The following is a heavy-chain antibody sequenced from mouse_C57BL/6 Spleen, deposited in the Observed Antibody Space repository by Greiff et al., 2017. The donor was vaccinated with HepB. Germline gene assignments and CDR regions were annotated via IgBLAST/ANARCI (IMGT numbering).Heavy chain of an antibody. V-gene: IGHV1-85*01. D-gene: IGHD1-1*02. J-gene: IGHJ1*03. CDR1: GYTFTSYD. Sequence: VQRVESGHELVKPGASVKLSCKASGYTFTSYDINWVKQRPGQGLEWIGWIYPRDGSTKYNGKFKVKATLTVDKSSSTAYMELHSLTSEDSEFYFCAIWGYENGNWYFDVWGTGTTVTFSS. CDR3: AIWGYENGNWYFDV. CDR2: IYPRDGST.